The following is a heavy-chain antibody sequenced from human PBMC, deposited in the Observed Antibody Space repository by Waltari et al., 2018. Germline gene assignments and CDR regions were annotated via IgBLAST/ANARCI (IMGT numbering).Heavy chain of an antibody. J-gene: IGHJ4*02. CDR2: IYTSTNGFI. Sequence: EVQLVESGGGLVKPGGSLRLSLSASGVRFKPYILNWVRRAPGKGLEWLSSIYTSTNGFIYYAESVRGRFSVSRDNAMNSLYLEMNSLRAEDTAVYYCARSYDTSSPFDYWGQGTLVTVS. CDR1: GVRFKPYI. D-gene: IGHD6-6*01. V-gene: IGHV3-21*01. CDR3: ARSYDTSSPFDY.